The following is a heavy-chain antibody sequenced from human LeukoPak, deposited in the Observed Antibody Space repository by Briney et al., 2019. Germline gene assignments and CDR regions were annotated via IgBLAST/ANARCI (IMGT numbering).Heavy chain of an antibody. D-gene: IGHD3-3*01. CDR2: INPNSGGT. V-gene: IGHV1-2*02. CDR1: GYTFTVYY. J-gene: IGHJ4*02. CDR3: ARDRRPYDFWSGYSFDY. Sequence: ASVNVSFKASGYTFTVYYMHWVRQAPGQGREGMGWINPNSGGTNYAQKFQGRVTMTRDTSISTAYMELSRLRSDDTAVYYCARDRRPYDFWSGYSFDYWGQGTLVTVSS.